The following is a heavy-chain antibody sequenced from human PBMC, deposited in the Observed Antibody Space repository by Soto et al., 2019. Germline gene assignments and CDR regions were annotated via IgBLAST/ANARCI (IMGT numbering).Heavy chain of an antibody. V-gene: IGHV3-23*01. CDR2: LSGSGGNT. CDR3: AKWTGYYYDSSTYYYYFDY. D-gene: IGHD3-22*01. J-gene: IGHJ4*02. CDR1: GFRFSSFA. Sequence: GGSLRLSCAASGFRFSSFAMSWVRQAPGKGLEWVSALSGSGGNTNYADSVKGRFTISRDNPENTLYLQMNSLRAEDTAVYYCAKWTGYYYDSSTYYYYFDYWGQGTLVTVSS.